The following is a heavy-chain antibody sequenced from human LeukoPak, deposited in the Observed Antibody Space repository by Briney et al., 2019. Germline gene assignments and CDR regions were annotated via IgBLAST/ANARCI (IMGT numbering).Heavy chain of an antibody. Sequence: GGSLRLSCAASGFTFSSYSFHWVRQAPGKGLEWVSYISSSSNTIYYSDSVQGRFTISRDNAKNSLYLQMNSLRADDTAVYYCARTLERWLQFSSIDYWGQGTLVTVSS. J-gene: IGHJ4*02. D-gene: IGHD5-24*01. CDR1: GFTFSSYS. CDR3: ARTLERWLQFSSIDY. V-gene: IGHV3-48*04. CDR2: ISSSSNTI.